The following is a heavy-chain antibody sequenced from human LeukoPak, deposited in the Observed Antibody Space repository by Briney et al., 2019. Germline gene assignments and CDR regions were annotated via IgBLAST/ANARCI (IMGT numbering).Heavy chain of an antibody. CDR1: GGSISSGSYY. CDR3: AAEGVVVPAAMYY. V-gene: IGHV4-61*02. D-gene: IGHD2-2*01. Sequence: PSQTLSLTSTVSGGSISSGSYYWSWIRQPAGKGLEWIGRIYTSGSTNYNPSLKSRVTISVDTSKNQFSLKLSSVTAADTAVYYCAAEGVVVPAAMYYWGQGTLVTVSS. CDR2: IYTSGST. J-gene: IGHJ4*02.